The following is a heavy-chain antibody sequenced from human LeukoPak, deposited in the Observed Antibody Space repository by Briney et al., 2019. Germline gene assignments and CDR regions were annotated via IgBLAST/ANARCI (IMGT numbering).Heavy chain of an antibody. D-gene: IGHD1-26*01. CDR2: ISHTEST. CDR1: GGSFSGYY. Sequence: PSETLSLTCAVYGGSFSGYYWSWIRQPPGKRLEWIGDISHTESTTYNPSLKSRVTISVDKSKNQFSLKLKSLTAADTAIYYCARGVSSGSYYNPFDSWGQGTLVTVSS. J-gene: IGHJ4*02. V-gene: IGHV4-34*01. CDR3: ARGVSSGSYYNPFDS.